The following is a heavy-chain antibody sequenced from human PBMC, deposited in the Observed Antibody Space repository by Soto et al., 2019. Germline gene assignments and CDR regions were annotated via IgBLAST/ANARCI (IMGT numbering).Heavy chain of an antibody. J-gene: IGHJ4*02. CDR3: ARGLTYYDILTGQGGAFDY. V-gene: IGHV4-59*01. D-gene: IGHD3-9*01. CDR1: GGSISDYY. CDR2: IYYSGST. Sequence: PSETLSLTCTVSGGSISDYYWSWIRHPPGKGLEWIGYIYYSGSTNYNPSLKSRVTISVDTSKNQFSLKLSSVTAADTAVYYCARGLTYYDILTGQGGAFDYWGQGTLVTVSS.